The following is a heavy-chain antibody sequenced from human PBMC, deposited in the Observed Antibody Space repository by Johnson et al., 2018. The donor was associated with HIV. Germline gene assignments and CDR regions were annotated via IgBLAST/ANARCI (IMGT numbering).Heavy chain of an antibody. CDR1: GFSFSSYL. Sequence: VQLVESGGGLVQPGGCLRLSCAASGFSFSSYLMDWVRQAPGKGLAYVAGISSNSDRTYYADSVKGRFTISRDNSKNTLYLQLGSLRDDDTAVYYCVRRQYISTWQDAFDVWGQGTTVTVSS. CDR3: VRRQYISTWQDAFDV. J-gene: IGHJ3*01. V-gene: IGHV3-64*07. D-gene: IGHD6-13*01. CDR2: ISSNSDRT.